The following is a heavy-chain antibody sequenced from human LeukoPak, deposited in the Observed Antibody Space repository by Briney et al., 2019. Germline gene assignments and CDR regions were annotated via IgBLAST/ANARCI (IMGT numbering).Heavy chain of an antibody. CDR1: GGSISSGGYS. V-gene: IGHV4-30-4*07. Sequence: PSQTLSLTCGVSGGSISSGGYSWSWIRQPPGKGLEWIGYIYSSGSTYYNLSLKSRVTISVDKSKNQFSLKLSSVTAADTAVYYCASYGSGWYELARERDYWGQGTLVTVSS. CDR3: ASYGSGWYELARERDY. D-gene: IGHD6-19*01. J-gene: IGHJ4*02. CDR2: IYSSGST.